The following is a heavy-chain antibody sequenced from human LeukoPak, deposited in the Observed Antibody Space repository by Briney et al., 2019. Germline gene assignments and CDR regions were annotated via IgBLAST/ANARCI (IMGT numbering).Heavy chain of an antibody. CDR1: GFPFSSYA. CDR3: AKEDPPIILGIDY. V-gene: IGHV3-23*01. J-gene: IGHJ4*02. Sequence: GGSLRLSCAASGFPFSSYAMSWVRQTPGKGLERVSAITGSDGSTYSADSVRGRFTISRDNSKNTLFLQLESLRVEDTAVYYCAKEDPPIILGIDYWGQGALVIVSS. D-gene: IGHD7-27*01. CDR2: ITGSDGST.